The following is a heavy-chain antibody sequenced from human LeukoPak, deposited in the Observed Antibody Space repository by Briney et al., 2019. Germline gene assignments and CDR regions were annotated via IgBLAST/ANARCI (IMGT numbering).Heavy chain of an antibody. D-gene: IGHD6-19*01. CDR1: GYTFTGYY. CDR3: ARDSSLYSSGWRFDY. V-gene: IGHV1-2*02. Sequence: ASVKVSCKASGYTFTGYYMRWVRQAPGQGLEWMGWINPNSGGTNYAQKFQGRVTMTRDTSISTAYMELSRLRSDDTAVYYCARDSSLYSSGWRFDYWGQGTLVTVSS. CDR2: INPNSGGT. J-gene: IGHJ4*02.